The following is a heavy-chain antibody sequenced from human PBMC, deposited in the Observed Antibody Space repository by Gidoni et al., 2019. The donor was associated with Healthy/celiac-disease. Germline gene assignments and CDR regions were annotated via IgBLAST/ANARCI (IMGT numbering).Heavy chain of an antibody. V-gene: IGHV1-69*06. Sequence: QVQLVQSGAEVKKPGSSVKVSCKASGGTFSSYAISWVRQAPGQGLEWMGGIIPIFGTANYAQKFQGRVTITADKSTSTAYMELSSLRSEDTAVYYCASSVVVPAAIYYYYYYMDVWGKGTTVTVSS. CDR1: GGTFSSYA. CDR2: IIPIFGTA. CDR3: ASSVVVPAAIYYYYYYMDV. J-gene: IGHJ6*03. D-gene: IGHD2-2*01.